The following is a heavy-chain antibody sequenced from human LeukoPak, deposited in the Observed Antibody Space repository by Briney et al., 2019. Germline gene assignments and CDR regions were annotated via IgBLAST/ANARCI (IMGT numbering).Heavy chain of an antibody. V-gene: IGHV1-2*06. Sequence: ASVKVSCKASGGTFSSYAISWVRQAPGQGLEWMGRINPNSGGTNYAQKFQGRVTMTRDTSISTAYMELSRLRSDDTAVYYCARDKGYYYDSSGYPSWGQGTLVTVSS. CDR3: ARDKGYYYDSSGYPS. CDR2: INPNSGGT. J-gene: IGHJ4*02. D-gene: IGHD3-22*01. CDR1: GGTFSSYA.